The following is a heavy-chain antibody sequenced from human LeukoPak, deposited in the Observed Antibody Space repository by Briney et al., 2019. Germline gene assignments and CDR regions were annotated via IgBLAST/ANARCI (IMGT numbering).Heavy chain of an antibody. CDR1: GGTFSSYA. CDR2: IIPIFGTA. CDR3: ARMVRGYYFDY. V-gene: IGHV1-69*13. Sequence: AASVKVSCKASGGTFSSYAISWVRQAPGQGLEWMGGIIPIFGTANYAQKFQGRVTITADESTSTAYMELSSLRSEDTAVYYCARMVRGYYFDYWGQGTLVTVSS. D-gene: IGHD3-10*01. J-gene: IGHJ4*02.